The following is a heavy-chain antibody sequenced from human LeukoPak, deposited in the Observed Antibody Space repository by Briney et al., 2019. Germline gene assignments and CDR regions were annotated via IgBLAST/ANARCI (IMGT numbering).Heavy chain of an antibody. CDR2: IYSGGST. V-gene: IGHV3-66*01. Sequence: GGSLRLSCAASGFTVSSNYMSWVRQAPGKGLEWVSVIYSGGSTYYADSVKGRFTISRDNSKNTLYLQMNGLRAEDTAVYYCAKEGYSSSWYSDWGQGTLVTVSS. CDR1: GFTVSSNY. J-gene: IGHJ4*02. D-gene: IGHD6-13*01. CDR3: AKEGYSSSWYSD.